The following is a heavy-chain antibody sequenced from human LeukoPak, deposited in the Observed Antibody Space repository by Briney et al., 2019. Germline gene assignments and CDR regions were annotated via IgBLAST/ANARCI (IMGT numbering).Heavy chain of an antibody. V-gene: IGHV3-30*04. D-gene: IGHD3-10*01. J-gene: IGHJ6*03. Sequence: GGSLRLSCAASGFTFSNYAMHWVRQAPGKGLEWVAVISYDVSNKDYADSMKGRFTISRDNSKNTLYLQMNSLRTEDTAVYYCARAAMVRGRYYYMDVWGKGTTVTISS. CDR1: GFTFSNYA. CDR2: ISYDVSNK. CDR3: ARAAMVRGRYYYMDV.